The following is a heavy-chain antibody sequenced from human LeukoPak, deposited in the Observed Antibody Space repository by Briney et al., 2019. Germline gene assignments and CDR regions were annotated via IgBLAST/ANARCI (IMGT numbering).Heavy chain of an antibody. D-gene: IGHD3-22*01. CDR1: GFTFHDYG. V-gene: IGHV3-9*01. CDR2: ISWNSRGI. Sequence: GGSLRLSCVASGFTFHDYGIHWVRQAPGKGLEWVSGISWNSRGIGYADSVKGRFTFSRDNAKNSLYLQMNSLRVEDTAFYYCAKDSSSGYYRHLDYWGQGIQVTVSS. CDR3: AKDSSSGYYRHLDY. J-gene: IGHJ4*02.